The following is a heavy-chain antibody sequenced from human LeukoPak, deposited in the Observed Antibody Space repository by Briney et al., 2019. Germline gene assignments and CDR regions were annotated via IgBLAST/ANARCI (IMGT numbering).Heavy chain of an antibody. CDR1: GYTLTELS. V-gene: IGHV1-24*01. Sequence: ASVTVSCKVSGYTLTELSMHWVRQAPGKGLEWTGGFDPEDGETIYAQKFQGRVTMTEDTSTDTAYMELSSLRSEDTAVYYCATGSAADLYYYYGMDVWGQGTTVTVSS. CDR2: FDPEDGET. D-gene: IGHD2-2*01. J-gene: IGHJ6*02. CDR3: ATGSAADLYYYYGMDV.